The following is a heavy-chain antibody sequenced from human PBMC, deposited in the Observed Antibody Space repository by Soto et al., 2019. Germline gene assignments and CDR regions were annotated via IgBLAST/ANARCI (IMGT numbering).Heavy chain of an antibody. CDR1: GYTFTSYD. V-gene: IGHV1-8*01. D-gene: IGHD3-9*01. CDR2: MNPNSGNT. J-gene: IGHJ5*02. Sequence: QVQLVQSGAEVKKPGASVKVSCKASGYTFTSYDINWVRQATGQGLEWIGWMNPNSGNTGYAQKFQGRVTITRNTSISTAYMELSSLRSEDTAVYYCARGPGYDILTGYYKGNWFDPWGQGTLVTVSS. CDR3: ARGPGYDILTGYYKGNWFDP.